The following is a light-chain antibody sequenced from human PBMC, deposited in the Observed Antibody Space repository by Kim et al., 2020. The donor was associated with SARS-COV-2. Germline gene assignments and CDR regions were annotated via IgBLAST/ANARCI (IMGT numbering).Light chain of an antibody. V-gene: IGLV2-11*01. CDR1: SSDVGGYKE. Sequence: GQSVTISCTGTSSDVGGYKEVSWYQQHPGEAPQLMFYDVSQPPSGVPDRFSGSKSGNAASLTISGLQAEDEADYCCCSYAGSYTWVFGGGTQLTVL. CDR3: CSYAGSYTWV. CDR2: DVS. J-gene: IGLJ3*02.